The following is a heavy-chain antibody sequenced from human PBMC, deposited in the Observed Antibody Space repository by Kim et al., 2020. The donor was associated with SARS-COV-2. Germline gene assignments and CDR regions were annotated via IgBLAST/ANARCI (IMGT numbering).Heavy chain of an antibody. J-gene: IGHJ6*02. CDR3: ARDSRHPTNDYYYGMDV. D-gene: IGHD2-8*01. Sequence: FQGRVTMTRDTSTSTVYMELSSLRSEDTAVYYCARDSRHPTNDYYYGMDVWGQGTTVTVSS. V-gene: IGHV1-46*01.